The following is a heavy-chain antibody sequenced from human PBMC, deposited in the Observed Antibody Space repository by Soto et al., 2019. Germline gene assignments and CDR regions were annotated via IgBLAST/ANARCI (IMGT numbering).Heavy chain of an antibody. CDR2: IWYDGRNK. V-gene: IGHV3-33*01. CDR1: GFTFISHG. D-gene: IGHD4-17*01. J-gene: IGHJ4*02. CDR3: ARAPDYGGNYFAY. Sequence: QVQLVESGGGAVQPGRSLRLSCAASGFTFISHGMHWVRQAPGKGLEWVAVIWYDGRNKYYGESVKGRFTISRDKSEKTVYLQMNSLRAEDTAVYYCARAPDYGGNYFAYWGQGTLVTVSS.